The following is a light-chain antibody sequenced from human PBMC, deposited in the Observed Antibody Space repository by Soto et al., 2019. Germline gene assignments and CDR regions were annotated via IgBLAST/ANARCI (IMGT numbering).Light chain of an antibody. CDR3: AAWDDSLSAVV. Sequence: QSVLTQPPSASGTPGQRVTISCSGSSSNIGSNYVFWYQQLPGTAPKLLMYRNDQWPSGVPDRFSGSKSGTSASLAISGLRSEDEADYYCAAWDDSLSAVVFGGGTQLTVL. CDR1: SSNIGSNY. J-gene: IGLJ2*01. CDR2: RND. V-gene: IGLV1-47*01.